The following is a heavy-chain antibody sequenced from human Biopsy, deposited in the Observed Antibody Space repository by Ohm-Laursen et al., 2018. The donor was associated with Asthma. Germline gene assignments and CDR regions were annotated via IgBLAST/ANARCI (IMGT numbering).Heavy chain of an antibody. CDR1: GFTFSNCA. Sequence: SLRLSCTASGFTFSNCAMSWVRQAPGKGLEWVSSITGSGGFTYYADSVRGRFTISRDYSKNTLYLQMHSLRAEDTAVYYCARGDSSNWSHYYFDYWGQGTLVTVSS. D-gene: IGHD3-22*01. CDR3: ARGDSSNWSHYYFDY. CDR2: ITGSGGFT. J-gene: IGHJ4*02. V-gene: IGHV3-23*01.